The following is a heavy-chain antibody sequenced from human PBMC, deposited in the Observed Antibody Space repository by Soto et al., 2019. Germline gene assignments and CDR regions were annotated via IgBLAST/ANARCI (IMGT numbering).Heavy chain of an antibody. V-gene: IGHV3-7*01. D-gene: IGHD3-10*01. CDR2: IKQDGSEK. Sequence: GGSLRLSCAASGFTFSSYWMSWVRQAPGKGLEWVANIKQDGSEKYYVDSVKGRFTISRDNAKNSLYLQMNSLRAEDTAVYYCARDPGSGSYYGGFDPWGQGTLVTV. J-gene: IGHJ5*02. CDR1: GFTFSSYW. CDR3: ARDPGSGSYYGGFDP.